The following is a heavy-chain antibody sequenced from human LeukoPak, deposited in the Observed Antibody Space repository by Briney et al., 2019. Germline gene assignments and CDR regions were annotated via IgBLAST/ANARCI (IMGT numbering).Heavy chain of an antibody. J-gene: IGHJ4*02. CDR2: ISVYNGNT. CDR3: AREASLTADY. V-gene: IGHV1-18*01. Sequence: VASVKVSCKASGYTFTNYGISWVRQAPGQGLEWMGWISVYNGNTNYAQKLQGRVTMTTDTSTSTAYMELSSLRSEDTAVYYCAREASLTADYWGQGTLVTVSS. CDR1: GYTFTNYG.